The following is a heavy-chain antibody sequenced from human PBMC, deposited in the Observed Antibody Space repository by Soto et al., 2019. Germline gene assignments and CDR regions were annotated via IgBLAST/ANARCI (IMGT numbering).Heavy chain of an antibody. CDR1: GGSVNSYY. V-gene: IGHV4-59*02. J-gene: IGHJ4*02. CDR3: ARVFPSYCGGDCAAFDS. Sequence: QVQLQESGPGLVRPSETLSLTCTVSGGSVNSYYWSWIRQTPGKGPEWIGYIFYSGSTNSNPSLKSRASMSVDMSKNQFSLRLSSLTAADTAVYYCARVFPSYCGGDCAAFDSWGQGILVTVSS. D-gene: IGHD2-21*02. CDR2: IFYSGST.